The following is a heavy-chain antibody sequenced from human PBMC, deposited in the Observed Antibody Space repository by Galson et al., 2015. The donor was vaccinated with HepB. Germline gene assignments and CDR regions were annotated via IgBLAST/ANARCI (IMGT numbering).Heavy chain of an antibody. V-gene: IGHV1-2*04. CDR1: GYTFSGYF. D-gene: IGHD3-9*01. Sequence: SVKVSCKASGYTFSGYFVHWVRQAPGQGLEWMGWINPKTGGTNYAQKFQGWVTVTRDTSISTVYMELRRLKSDDTAVYYCARAAVVPYFDSGKYGMDVWGQGTTVTVSS. CDR2: INPKTGGT. CDR3: ARAAVVPYFDSGKYGMDV. J-gene: IGHJ6*02.